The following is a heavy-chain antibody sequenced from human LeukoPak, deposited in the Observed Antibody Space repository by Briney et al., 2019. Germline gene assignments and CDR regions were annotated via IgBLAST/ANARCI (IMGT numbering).Heavy chain of an antibody. CDR1: GYTFTSYG. CDR2: ISAYNGNT. CDR3: ARDWVLSSSWYLGY. D-gene: IGHD6-13*01. J-gene: IGHJ4*02. V-gene: IGHV1-18*01. Sequence: ASVKVSCKASGYTFTSYGTSWVRQAPGQGLEWMGWISAYNGNTNYAQKLQGRVTMTTDTSTSTAYMELSSLRSEDTAVYYCARDWVLSSSWYLGYWGQGTLVTVSS.